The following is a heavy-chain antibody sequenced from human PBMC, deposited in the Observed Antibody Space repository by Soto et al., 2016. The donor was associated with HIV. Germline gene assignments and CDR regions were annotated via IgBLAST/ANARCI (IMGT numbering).Heavy chain of an antibody. V-gene: IGHV3-23*01. J-gene: IGHJ4*02. CDR2: ISGSGSST. Sequence: EVQLLESGGGLVQPGGSLRLSCAASGFTFTSHAMGWVRQAPGKGLEWVSGISGSGSSTYYADSVKGRFTISRDNSKNTLYLQMNGLRVEDTAFYFCVSGRIHLNVYFWGQGTLVTVSS. CDR3: VSGRIHLNVYF. CDR1: GFTFTSHA. D-gene: IGHD3-9*01.